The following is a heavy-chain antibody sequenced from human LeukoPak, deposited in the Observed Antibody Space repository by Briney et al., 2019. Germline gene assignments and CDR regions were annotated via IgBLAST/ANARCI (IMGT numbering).Heavy chain of an antibody. J-gene: IGHJ5*02. CDR3: VRGRGSYGWFDP. Sequence: GGPLRLSCAASGFIFSSYAMHWVRQAPGKGGEGVAIIWYDGSNKYYAESVEGRFTISRDNSKNTLYLQMNSLRGEDTAVYYCVRGRGSYGWFDPWGQGTLVTVSS. D-gene: IGHD3-10*01. CDR2: IWYDGSNK. CDR1: GFIFSSYA. V-gene: IGHV3-33*01.